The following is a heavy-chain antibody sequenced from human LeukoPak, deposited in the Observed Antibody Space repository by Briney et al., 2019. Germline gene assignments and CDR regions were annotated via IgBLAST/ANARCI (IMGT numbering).Heavy chain of an antibody. J-gene: IGHJ6*02. CDR3: ARDGLPGDGMDV. CDR1: GGIFNSYT. CDR2: FIPILDKV. V-gene: IGHV1-69*08. D-gene: IGHD7-27*01. Sequence: ASVKVSCKASGGIFNSYTVSWVRQAPGKRFEWMGRFIPILDKVDYSQRFRGRVTISADKSTTTVYMEVHRLRSDDTAVYYCARDGLPGDGMDVWGQGTTVTVSS.